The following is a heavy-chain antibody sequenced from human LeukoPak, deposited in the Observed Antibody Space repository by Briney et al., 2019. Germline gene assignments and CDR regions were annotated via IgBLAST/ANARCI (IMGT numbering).Heavy chain of an antibody. Sequence: GGSLRLSCAASGFTFRSYSINWVRQAPGKGLEWVSTVSGSGHSTFYADSVKGRFTVSRDNAKNSLYLQMNSLRAEDTAVYYCAELGITMIGGVWGKGTTVTISS. V-gene: IGHV3-21*01. D-gene: IGHD3-10*02. CDR1: GFTFRSYS. CDR2: VSGSGHST. CDR3: AELGITMIGGV. J-gene: IGHJ6*04.